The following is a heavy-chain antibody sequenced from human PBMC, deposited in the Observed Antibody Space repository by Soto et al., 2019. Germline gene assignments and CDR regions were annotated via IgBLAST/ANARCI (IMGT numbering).Heavy chain of an antibody. CDR2: INAYNGDI. V-gene: IGHV1-18*04. CDR1: GYTFTSYG. Sequence: ASVKVSCKASGYTFTSYGISWVRQAPGQGLEWMGWINAYNGDINYAQKFQGRVTMTTETTTNSAYLELGSLRSDDTAVYYCTRAPLGGPYCSSTSGYQYWGQGTQVTVSS. D-gene: IGHD2-2*01. CDR3: TRAPLGGPYCSSTSGYQY. J-gene: IGHJ4*02.